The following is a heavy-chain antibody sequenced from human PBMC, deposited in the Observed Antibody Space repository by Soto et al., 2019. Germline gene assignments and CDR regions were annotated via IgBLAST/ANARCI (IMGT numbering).Heavy chain of an antibody. J-gene: IGHJ6*02. CDR3: ARARIQLRLGKYPSHGLDV. CDR1: GGTFSEFA. CDR2: IVPRFGSP. V-gene: IGHV1-69*06. Sequence: QVQLVQSGAEMRKPGSSLRVSCKASGGTFSEFAFSWVRQAPGQGLEWMGGIVPRFGSPNYAQKFGGRVTTSADTTDCTVYMEVMSRRFYDTAVDFCARARIQLRLGKYPSHGLDVWGQGTPITVSS. D-gene: IGHD3-16*01.